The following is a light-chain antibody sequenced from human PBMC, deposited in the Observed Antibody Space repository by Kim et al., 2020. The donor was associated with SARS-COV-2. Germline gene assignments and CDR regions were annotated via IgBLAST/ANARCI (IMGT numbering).Light chain of an antibody. CDR3: GTWDSSLSAGWV. Sequence: QSVLTQPPSVSAAPGQKVTISCSGSSSNIGNNYVSWYQQLPGTAPKLLIYDNNKRPSGIPDRFSASKSGTSATLGITGLQTGDDADYYCGTWDSSLSAGWVFGGGTQLTVL. V-gene: IGLV1-51*01. J-gene: IGLJ3*02. CDR1: SSNIGNNY. CDR2: DNN.